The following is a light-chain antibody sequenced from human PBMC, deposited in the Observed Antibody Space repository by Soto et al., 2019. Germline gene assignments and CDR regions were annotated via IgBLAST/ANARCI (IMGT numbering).Light chain of an antibody. Sequence: EIVLTQSPGTMSLSPGERATLSCRASQSVSGSYLAWYQQKPGQAPRLLIYGASSRATGIPDRISGSGSGTDFTLTISRLEPEDFAVYYCQQYGGSSLYTFGQGTKLEIK. J-gene: IGKJ2*01. CDR3: QQYGGSSLYT. CDR2: GAS. CDR1: QSVSGSY. V-gene: IGKV3-20*01.